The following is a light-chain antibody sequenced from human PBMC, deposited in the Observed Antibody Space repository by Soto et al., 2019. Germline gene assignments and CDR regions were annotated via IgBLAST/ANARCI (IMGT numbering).Light chain of an antibody. J-gene: IGKJ5*01. V-gene: IGKV1-17*01. CDR3: QQLNSYPWG. CDR1: RDVGSD. CDR2: AAS. Sequence: QMTQSPSSLSASVGEKIIITCRASRDVGSDVSWYQQKPGQAPKLLIYAASTLQSGVPSRFSGSGSGTEFTLTISSLQPEDFATYYCQQLNSYPWGFGQGTRLEIK.